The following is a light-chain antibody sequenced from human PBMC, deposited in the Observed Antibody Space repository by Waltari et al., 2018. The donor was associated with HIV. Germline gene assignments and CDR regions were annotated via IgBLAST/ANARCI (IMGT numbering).Light chain of an antibody. CDR3: HVWDRSSDHHV. J-gene: IGLJ1*01. CDR2: NAS. CDR1: NIGSKR. V-gene: IGLV3-21*02. Sequence: SYVLTQPPSVSVAPGQTARITCGGNNIGSKRVHWYQQKAGQAPVLVVYNASDRPSGTPERFAGSNCGNTATLTISRVEAGDEADYYCHVWDRSSDHHVFGTGTKVTVL.